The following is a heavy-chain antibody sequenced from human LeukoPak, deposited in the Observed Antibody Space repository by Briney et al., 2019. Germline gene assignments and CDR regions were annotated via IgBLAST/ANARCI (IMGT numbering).Heavy chain of an antibody. CDR2: IKSKTDGGTT. J-gene: IGHJ4*02. CDR3: TTRYNWNNGVTFDY. Sequence: NPGGSLRLSCAASGFTFSNAWMGWVRQAPGKGLEWVGRIKSKTDGGTTDYAAPVKGRFTISRDDSKNTLYLQMNSLKTEDTAVYYCTTRYNWNNGVTFDYWGQGTLVTVSS. D-gene: IGHD1/OR15-1a*01. V-gene: IGHV3-15*01. CDR1: GFTFSNAW.